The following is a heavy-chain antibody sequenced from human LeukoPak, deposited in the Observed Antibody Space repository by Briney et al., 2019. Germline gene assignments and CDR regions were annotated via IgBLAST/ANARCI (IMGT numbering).Heavy chain of an antibody. V-gene: IGHV4-34*01. Sequence: GSLRLSCAASGFIFKTYTMTWVRQAPGKGLEWIGEINHSGSTNYNPSLKSRVTISVDTSKNQFSLKLSSVTAADTAVYYCARGPRQYFADYWGQGTLVTVSS. J-gene: IGHJ4*02. D-gene: IGHD3-9*01. CDR1: GFIFKTYT. CDR3: ARGPRQYFADY. CDR2: INHSGST.